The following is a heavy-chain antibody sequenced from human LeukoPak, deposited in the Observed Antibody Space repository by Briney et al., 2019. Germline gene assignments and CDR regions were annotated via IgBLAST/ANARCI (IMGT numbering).Heavy chain of an antibody. Sequence: SETLPLTCTVSGGSISSYYWGWIRQPPGKGLEWIGSIYHSGSTYYNPSLKSRVTISVDTSKNQFSLKLSSVTAADTAVYYCARDPLGGDAFDIWGQGTMVTVSS. CDR3: ARDPLGGDAFDI. V-gene: IGHV4-38-2*02. CDR2: IYHSGST. CDR1: GGSISSYY. J-gene: IGHJ3*02. D-gene: IGHD6-25*01.